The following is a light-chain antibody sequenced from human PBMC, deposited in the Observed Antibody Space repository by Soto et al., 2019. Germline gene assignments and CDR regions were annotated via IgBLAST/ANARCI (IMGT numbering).Light chain of an antibody. CDR3: RKYNGAPRT. CDR1: QGIANY. Sequence: DIQMTQSPSSLSASVGDRVTITCRASQGIANYLAWYQQKPGKVPKLLIYPASTLQSGVPSRFSGSGIGADFTPTINSMQPEDVATYYCRKYNGAPRTFGQGTKVEIK. J-gene: IGKJ1*01. V-gene: IGKV1-27*01. CDR2: PAS.